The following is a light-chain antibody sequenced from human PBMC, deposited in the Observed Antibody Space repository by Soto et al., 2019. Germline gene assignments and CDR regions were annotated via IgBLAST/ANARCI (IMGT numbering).Light chain of an antibody. Sequence: QSVLTQPPSASGSPGQSVTISCTGTSSDVGGYNYVSWYQQHPGKAPKLIIYEVSQRPSGVPDRFSGSKSGNTASLTVSGLRAEDDADYYCASYADSSSYFHVFRTVTKVTV. CDR3: ASYADSSSYFHV. V-gene: IGLV2-8*01. CDR2: EVS. J-gene: IGLJ1*01. CDR1: SSDVGGYNY.